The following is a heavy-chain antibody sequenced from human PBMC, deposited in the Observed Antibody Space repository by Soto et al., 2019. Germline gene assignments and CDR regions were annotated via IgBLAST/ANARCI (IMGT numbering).Heavy chain of an antibody. J-gene: IGHJ4*02. V-gene: IGHV3-15*01. D-gene: IGHD1-1*01. CDR2: IKTKPDDGTI. CDR1: GLIFSDVW. Sequence: GGSLRLSCAASGLIFSDVWMTWVRQAPGKGLEWVGRIKTKPDDGTIDYAAPVRGRFTISRDDSKNTLYLQMTSLTPDDTGVYYCTTSNLGVDFWGPGTLVTAPQ. CDR3: TTSNLGVDF.